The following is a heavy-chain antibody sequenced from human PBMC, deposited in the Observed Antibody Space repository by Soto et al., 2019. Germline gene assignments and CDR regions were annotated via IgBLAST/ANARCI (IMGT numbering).Heavy chain of an antibody. CDR1: GYTFTSYG. CDR2: ISAYNGNT. J-gene: IGHJ6*03. CDR3: ARLPYYGDYLQYMDV. D-gene: IGHD4-17*01. V-gene: IGHV1-18*01. Sequence: ASVKVSCKASGYTFTSYGISWGRPAPGQGLEWMGWISAYNGNTNYAQKLQGRVTMTTDTSTSTAYMELRSLRSDDTAVYYCARLPYYGDYLQYMDVRCKRTTVTVSS.